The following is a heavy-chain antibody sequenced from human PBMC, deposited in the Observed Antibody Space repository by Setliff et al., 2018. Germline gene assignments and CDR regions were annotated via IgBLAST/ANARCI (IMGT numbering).Heavy chain of an antibody. V-gene: IGHV1-18*01. Sequence: ASVKVSCKTSGYIFNTFGINWMRRAPGQGLEWIGWISPYNGDRKYAQNLQDRVTMTTDTSTSTAYLEVRSLRSDDTAVYYCARSPPNRGVGQGHLMDVWGKGTTVTVSS. CDR3: ARSPPNRGVGQGHLMDV. J-gene: IGHJ6*03. CDR1: GYIFNTFG. D-gene: IGHD1-26*01. CDR2: ISPYNGDR.